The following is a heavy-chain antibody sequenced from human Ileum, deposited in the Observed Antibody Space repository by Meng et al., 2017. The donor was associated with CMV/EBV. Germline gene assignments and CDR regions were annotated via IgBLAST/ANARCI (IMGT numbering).Heavy chain of an antibody. Sequence: GGSLRLSCAASGFTFSSYSMNWVRQAPGKGLEWVSYISDSGTSIYYADSVKGRFTISRDNAKNSLYLQMNSLRAEDTAVYYCAREETCSSTSCCSSFDYWGQGTLVTVSS. V-gene: IGHV3-48*04. CDR1: GFTFSSYS. J-gene: IGHJ4*02. D-gene: IGHD2-2*01. CDR3: AREETCSSTSCCSSFDY. CDR2: ISDSGTSI.